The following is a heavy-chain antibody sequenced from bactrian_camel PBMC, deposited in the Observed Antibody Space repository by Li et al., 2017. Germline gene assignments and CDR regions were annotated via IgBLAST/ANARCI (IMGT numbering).Heavy chain of an antibody. V-gene: IGHV3S54*01. CDR1: GSTNSIC. Sequence: HVQLVESGGGSVQAGGSLTLSCARSGSTNSICMAWFRQVPGREREGVAYMYRGTSTTYYIDSVKGRFTISRDSAKTTTYLQMNDLRVEDSGMYYCASKRNGWCSFRHYEYNDWGQGTQVTVS. CDR3: ASKRNGWCSFRHYEYND. D-gene: IGHD6*01. CDR2: MYRGTSTT. J-gene: IGHJ4*01.